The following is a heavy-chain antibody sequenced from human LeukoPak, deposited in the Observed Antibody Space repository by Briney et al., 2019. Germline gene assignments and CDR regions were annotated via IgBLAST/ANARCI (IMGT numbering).Heavy chain of an antibody. V-gene: IGHV3-7*01. CDR3: AREAGGGWEFDY. J-gene: IGHJ4*02. CDR1: GFTFSTYW. Sequence: GGSLRLSCAVSGFTFSTYWMNWVRQAPGKGLEWVANIKQDGSEKFYVDSVKGRFTISRDNAKNSLYLQMNSLRAEDTAVYYCAREAGGGWEFDYWGQGTLVTVSS. D-gene: IGHD6-19*01. CDR2: IKQDGSEK.